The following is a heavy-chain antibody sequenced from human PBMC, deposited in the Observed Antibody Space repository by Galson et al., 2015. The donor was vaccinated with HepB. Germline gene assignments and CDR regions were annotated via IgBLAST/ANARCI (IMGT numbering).Heavy chain of an antibody. CDR1: GFTFSSSA. CDR3: ARERSQSYSGD. CDR2: ISGSGDST. V-gene: IGHV3-23*01. D-gene: IGHD2-21*01. Sequence: SLRLSCAASGFTFSSSAMSWVRQVPGKEFQWVSAISGSGDSTYYAGSVKGRFTISRDNSKNTLFLQMDGLRAEDTAMYYCARERSQSYSGDWGQGALVAVSS. J-gene: IGHJ4*02.